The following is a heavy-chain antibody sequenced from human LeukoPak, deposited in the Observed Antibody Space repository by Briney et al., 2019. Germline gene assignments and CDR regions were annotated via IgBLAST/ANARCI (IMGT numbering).Heavy chain of an antibody. Sequence: SETLSLTRTVSGGSISSYWSWIRQSPGKGLEWIGYIYFSGTTNYNPSLKSRLTITIDTSRNQFSLKLSSVTAADTAIYYCVSGGSYLTKWGQGTLVTVSS. J-gene: IGHJ4*02. V-gene: IGHV4-59*01. CDR2: IYFSGTT. CDR1: GGSISSY. CDR3: VSGGSYLTK. D-gene: IGHD3-10*01.